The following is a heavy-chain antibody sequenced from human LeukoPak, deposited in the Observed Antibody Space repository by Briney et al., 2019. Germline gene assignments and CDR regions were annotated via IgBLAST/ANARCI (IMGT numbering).Heavy chain of an antibody. CDR3: ARDRAGYSSSWYPLDY. CDR2: SSAYNGNT. CDR1: GYTFTSYG. Sequence: GASVKVSCKASGYTFTSYGISWVRQAPGQGLEWMGWSSAYNGNTNYAQKLQDRVTMTTDTSTSTAYMELRSLRSDDTAVYYCARDRAGYSSSWYPLDYWGQGTLVTVSS. J-gene: IGHJ4*02. D-gene: IGHD6-13*01. V-gene: IGHV1-18*01.